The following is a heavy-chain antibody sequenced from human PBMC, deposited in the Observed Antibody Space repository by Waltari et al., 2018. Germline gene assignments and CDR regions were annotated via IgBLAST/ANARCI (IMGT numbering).Heavy chain of an antibody. V-gene: IGHV4-39*01. J-gene: IGHJ4*02. CDR3: ARLYDSTRYHNKFFDF. D-gene: IGHD3-22*01. Sequence: QLQLQESGPGLVKPSETLSLTCTVSGGSINTRDFSWGWVRQPPGKELEWMGSTYYGGGPLYDRSLNSRATISVETSKNQFSLRLNAVTATDAAVYYCARLYDSTRYHNKFFDFWGQGTLVTVSS. CDR1: GGSINTRDFS. CDR2: TYYGGGP.